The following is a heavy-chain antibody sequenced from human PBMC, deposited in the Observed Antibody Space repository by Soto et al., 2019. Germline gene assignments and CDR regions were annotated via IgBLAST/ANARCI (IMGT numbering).Heavy chain of an antibody. CDR3: ARDLPHYYYYYGMDV. CDR1: GYTFTSYA. V-gene: IGHV1-3*01. CDR2: INAGNGNT. J-gene: IGHJ6*02. Sequence: QVQLVQSGAEVKKPGASVKVSCKASGYTFTSYAMHWVRQAPGQRLEWMGWINAGNGNTKYSQKFQGRVTITRDTSASTAYMELSSLRSEDTAVYYCARDLPHYYYYYGMDVWGQGTTVTVS.